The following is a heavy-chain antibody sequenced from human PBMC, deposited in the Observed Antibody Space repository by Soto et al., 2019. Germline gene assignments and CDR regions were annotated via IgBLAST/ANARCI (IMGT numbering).Heavy chain of an antibody. D-gene: IGHD1-26*01. V-gene: IGHV1-69*06. J-gene: IGHJ4*02. CDR3: ARGWETVGATTPFAY. CDR2: IIPMFGTA. Sequence: SVKVSCKASGGTFSSHAISWVRQAPGQGLEWMGGIIPMFGTANYVQKFQGRVTISADKSTSTAYMEVRSLRSEDTAVYYCARGWETVGATTPFAYWGQGTLVTVSS. CDR1: GGTFSSHA.